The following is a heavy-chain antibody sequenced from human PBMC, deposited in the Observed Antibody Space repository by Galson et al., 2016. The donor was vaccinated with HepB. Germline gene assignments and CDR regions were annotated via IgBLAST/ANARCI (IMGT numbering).Heavy chain of an antibody. D-gene: IGHD3-22*01. CDR2: VWYDGNNK. Sequence: SLRLSCAASGFTFSSYGMHWVRQAPGKGLEWVAVVWYDGNNKYYADSVKGRFTISRDNSKKTLSLQMNSLRGEDTAVYFCARDYYGSRDAAFDIWGQGTMVIVSS. CDR3: ARDYYGSRDAAFDI. CDR1: GFTFSSYG. J-gene: IGHJ3*02. V-gene: IGHV3-33*01.